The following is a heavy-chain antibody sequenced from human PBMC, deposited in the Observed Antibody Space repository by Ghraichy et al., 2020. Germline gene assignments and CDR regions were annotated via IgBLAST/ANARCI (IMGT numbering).Heavy chain of an antibody. CDR2: IYYSGST. V-gene: IGHV4-59*01. Sequence: IGYIYYSGSTNYNPSLKSRVTISVDTSKNQFSLKLSSVTAADTAVYYCARVGAWIGTTPDAFDIFCYWTMVTL. D-gene: IGHD4-17*01. J-gene: IGHJ3*02. CDR3: ARVGAWIGTTPDAFDI.